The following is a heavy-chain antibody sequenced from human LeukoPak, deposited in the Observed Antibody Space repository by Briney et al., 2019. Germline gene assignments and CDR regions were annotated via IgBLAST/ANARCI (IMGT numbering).Heavy chain of an antibody. D-gene: IGHD3-22*01. Sequence: SETLSLTCTASGGSISSGGYYWSWIRQHPGKGLEWIGYIYYSGSTYYNPSLKSRVTISVDTSKNQFSLKLSSVTAADTAVYYCARDMADYYDSSGYYGAFDIWGQGTMVTVSS. J-gene: IGHJ3*02. CDR3: ARDMADYYDSSGYYGAFDI. CDR2: IYYSGST. CDR1: GGSISSGGYY. V-gene: IGHV4-31*03.